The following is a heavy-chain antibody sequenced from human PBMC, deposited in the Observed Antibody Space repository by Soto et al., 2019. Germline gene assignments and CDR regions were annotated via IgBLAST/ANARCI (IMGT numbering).Heavy chain of an antibody. J-gene: IGHJ5*02. Sequence: ASVKVSCKASGYTFTSYAMHWVRQAPGQRLEWMGWINAGNGNTRYSQKFQGRVTITRDTSASTAYMELSSLRSEDTAVYYCARDSEGENWFDPWGQGTLVTVSS. CDR2: INAGNGNT. CDR1: GYTFTSYA. D-gene: IGHD3-16*01. V-gene: IGHV1-3*01. CDR3: ARDSEGENWFDP.